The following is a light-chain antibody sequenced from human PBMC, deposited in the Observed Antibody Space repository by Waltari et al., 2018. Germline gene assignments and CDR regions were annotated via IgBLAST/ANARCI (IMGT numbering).Light chain of an antibody. CDR1: TWGDKY. V-gene: IGLV3-1*01. Sequence: SFQLTQTPSVSVSPGATASISYPGETWGDKYVSWYQHKQGQAPVLLIYQDNMRPSGIPERFSGSNSGNTATLTISGTQAMDEAEYYCQAWHTSTFVLFGGGTKLTVL. CDR3: QAWHTSTFVL. J-gene: IGLJ2*01. CDR2: QDN.